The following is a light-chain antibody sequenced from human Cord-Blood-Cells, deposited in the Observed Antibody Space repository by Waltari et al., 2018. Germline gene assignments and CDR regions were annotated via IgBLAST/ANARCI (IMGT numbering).Light chain of an antibody. J-gene: IGLJ3*02. CDR3: QVWDSSSDHRV. Sequence: SYVLTQPPSVSVAPGQTARITCGGNNIGSKSVHWYQQKPGQAPVLVVYDDSDRPPGIPERFSGSNSGNTATLTISRVEAGDEADYYCQVWDSSSDHRVFGGGTKLTVL. CDR1: NIGSKS. V-gene: IGLV3-21*02. CDR2: DDS.